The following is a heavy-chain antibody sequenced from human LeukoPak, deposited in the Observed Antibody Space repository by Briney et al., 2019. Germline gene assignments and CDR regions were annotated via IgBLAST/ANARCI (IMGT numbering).Heavy chain of an antibody. CDR1: GFTFSSYG. CDR3: ARGGFSIDY. D-gene: IGHD3-3*01. Sequence: GGSLRLSCAASGFTFSSYGIHWVRQAPGKGLEWVTVIWYDGSSKYYADSVKGRFTISRDNSKNTLYLQMNSLRAEDTAVYYCARGGFSIDYWGQGTLVTVSS. J-gene: IGHJ4*02. V-gene: IGHV3-33*01. CDR2: IWYDGSSK.